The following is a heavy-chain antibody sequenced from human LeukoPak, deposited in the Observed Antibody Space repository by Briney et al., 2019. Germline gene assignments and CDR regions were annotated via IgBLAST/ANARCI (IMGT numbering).Heavy chain of an antibody. V-gene: IGHV4-59*01. J-gene: IGHJ4*02. CDR2: IYYSGST. CDR3: ARLAVAGTIDY. Sequence: SETLSLTCTVSGGSISSYYWSWIRQPPGKGLEWIGYIYYSGSTNYNPSLKSRVTISVDTSKNQFSLKLSSVTAADTAVYYCARLAVAGTIDYWGQGTLVTVSS. D-gene: IGHD6-19*01. CDR1: GGSISSYY.